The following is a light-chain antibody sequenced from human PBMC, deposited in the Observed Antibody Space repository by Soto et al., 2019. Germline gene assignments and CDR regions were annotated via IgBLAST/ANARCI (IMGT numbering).Light chain of an antibody. CDR3: QQYYDFPRT. V-gene: IGKV1D-8*01. CDR1: QGISNY. J-gene: IGKJ1*01. Sequence: VIWMTQSPSLLSASTGDRVTISCRISQGISNYLAWYQQKPGKAPELLIYGASTLQSGVPSRFSGSGSGTDFTLTISCLQSEDFATYYCQQYYDFPRTFGQGTKVDIK. CDR2: GAS.